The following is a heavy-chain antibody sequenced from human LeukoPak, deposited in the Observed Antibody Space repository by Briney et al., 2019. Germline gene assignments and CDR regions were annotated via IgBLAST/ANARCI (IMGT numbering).Heavy chain of an antibody. Sequence: SETLSLTCTVSGGSISSYQWNWIRQPAGKGLEWIGRIFISGSTNYNPSLKSRVTMSVDTSKNQFSLKLSSVTAADTAVYYCARGSSSSWYGGNWFDPWGQGTLVTVSS. J-gene: IGHJ5*02. V-gene: IGHV4-4*07. CDR1: GGSISSYQ. CDR3: ARGSSSSWYGGNWFDP. D-gene: IGHD6-13*01. CDR2: IFISGST.